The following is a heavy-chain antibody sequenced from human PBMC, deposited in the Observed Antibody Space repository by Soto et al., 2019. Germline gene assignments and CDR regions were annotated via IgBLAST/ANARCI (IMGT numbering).Heavy chain of an antibody. V-gene: IGHV4-4*07. CDR3: ARERRPVVVVTDDAFDI. CDR1: GGSISSYY. D-gene: IGHD3-22*01. J-gene: IGHJ3*02. CDR2: IYTSGST. Sequence: SETLSLTCTVSGGSISSYYWSRIRQPAGKGLEWIGRIYTSGSTNYNPSLKSRVTMSVDTSKNQFSLKLSSVTAADTAVYYCARERRPVVVVTDDAFDIWGQGTMVTVSS.